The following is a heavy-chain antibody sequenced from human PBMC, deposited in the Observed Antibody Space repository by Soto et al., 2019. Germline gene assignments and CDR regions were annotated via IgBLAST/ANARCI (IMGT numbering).Heavy chain of an antibody. CDR1: GGSIISGY. V-gene: IGHV4-59*01. J-gene: IGHJ4*02. CDR2: ISYSGNT. Sequence: SETLSLTCTVSGGSIISGYWSWIRQPPGKGLAWSGYISYSGNTNYNPSLKSRVTMSVDTPKNQFSLRLSSVTTADTAVYYCAGLRGYAGSPIDYWGQGTLVTVSS. D-gene: IGHD2-15*01. CDR3: AGLRGYAGSPIDY.